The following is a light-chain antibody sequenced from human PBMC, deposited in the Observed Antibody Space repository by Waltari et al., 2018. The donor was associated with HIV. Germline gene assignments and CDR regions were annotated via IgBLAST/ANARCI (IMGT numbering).Light chain of an antibody. CDR2: DVS. V-gene: IGKV3-11*01. CDR1: QSVRSN. J-gene: IGKJ2*01. Sequence: EVVLTQSPVTLSLSPGERATLSCRASQSVRSNLAWYQQRPGQAPRLLIYDVSNRATDIPPRFSGSGSETDFSLTISSLEPEDFAVYYCQQRSNWHRTFGQGTRLEI. CDR3: QQRSNWHRT.